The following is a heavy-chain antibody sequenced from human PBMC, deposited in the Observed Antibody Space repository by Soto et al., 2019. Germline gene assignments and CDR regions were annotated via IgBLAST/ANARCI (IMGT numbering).Heavy chain of an antibody. Sequence: AGGSLRLSCAASGFTFSGSAMHWVRQASGKGLEWVGRIRSKANSYATAYAASVKGRFTISRDDSKNTAYLQMNSLKTEDTAVYYCTRRGGSYGDAFDIWGQGTMVTVSS. J-gene: IGHJ3*02. CDR3: TRRGGSYGDAFDI. CDR2: IRSKANSYAT. CDR1: GFTFSGSA. D-gene: IGHD1-26*01. V-gene: IGHV3-73*01.